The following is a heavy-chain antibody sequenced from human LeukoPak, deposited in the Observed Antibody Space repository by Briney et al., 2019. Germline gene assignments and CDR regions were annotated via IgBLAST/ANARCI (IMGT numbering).Heavy chain of an antibody. D-gene: IGHD3-10*01. CDR3: ARDVLLWCGELFGAFDI. J-gene: IGHJ3*02. Sequence: GGSLRLSCAASGFTFSSYSMNWVRQAPGKGLEWGSSISSSSSYIYYAASVKGRFTISRDNARNSLYLQMNRLRAEDTAVYYCARDVLLWCGELFGAFDIWGQGTMVTVSS. CDR1: GFTFSSYS. V-gene: IGHV3-21*01. CDR2: ISSSSSYI.